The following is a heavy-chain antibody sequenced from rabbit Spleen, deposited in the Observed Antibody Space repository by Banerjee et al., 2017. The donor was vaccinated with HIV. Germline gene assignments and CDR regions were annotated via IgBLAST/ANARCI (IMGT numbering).Heavy chain of an antibody. CDR1: GFSFSSGYD. V-gene: IGHV1S45*01. CDR2: VDPVFGST. D-gene: IGHD1-1*01. J-gene: IGHJ6*01. CDR3: ARDTSSSFSSYGMDL. Sequence: QEQLVESGGGLVKPGASLTLICKASGFSFSSGYDMSWVRQAPGKGLEWIGFVDPVFGSTYYASWAKGRFTISKTSSTTVTLQMTSLTAADTATYFCARDTSSSFSSYGMDLWGPGTLVTVS.